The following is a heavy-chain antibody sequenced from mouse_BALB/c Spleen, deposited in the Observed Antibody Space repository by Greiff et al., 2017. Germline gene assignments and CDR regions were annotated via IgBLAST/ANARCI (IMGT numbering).Heavy chain of an antibody. J-gene: IGHJ3*01. CDR1: GFNIKDTY. CDR3: ASNDYDGFAY. CDR2: IDPANGNT. D-gene: IGHD2-4*01. V-gene: IGHV14-3*02. Sequence: VQLQQSGAELVKPWASVKLSCTASGFNIKDTYMHWVKQRPEQGLEWIGRIDPANGNTKYDPKFQGKATITADTSSNTAYLQLSSLTSEDTAVYYCASNDYDGFAYWGQGTLVTVSA.